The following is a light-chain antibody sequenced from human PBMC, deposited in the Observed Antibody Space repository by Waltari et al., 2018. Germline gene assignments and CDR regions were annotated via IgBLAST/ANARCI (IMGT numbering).Light chain of an antibody. J-gene: IGKJ1*01. CDR2: AAS. CDR1: QAISNS. V-gene: IGKV1-NL1*01. CDR3: QQYSDTPRT. Sequence: DIQMTQSPSSLSASAGDRVSITCRASQAISNSLAWYQQTLGEAPKLLIFAASRLQSGVPSRFSGSGSGADYTLTINSLQPEDFATYFCQQYSDTPRTFGQGTRVEMK.